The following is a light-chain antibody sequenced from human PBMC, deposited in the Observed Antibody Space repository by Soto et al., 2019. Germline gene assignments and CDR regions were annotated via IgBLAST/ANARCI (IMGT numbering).Light chain of an antibody. CDR3: QQSPRT. J-gene: IGKJ1*01. V-gene: IGKV3-15*01. CDR2: GAS. Sequence: EIVMTQSPATLSVSPGERATLSCRASQSVSSNLAWYQQKPGQAPRLLIYGASTRATGIPARFSGSGSGTEFTLTISRLEPEDFALYYCQQSPRTFGQGTKVEIK. CDR1: QSVSSN.